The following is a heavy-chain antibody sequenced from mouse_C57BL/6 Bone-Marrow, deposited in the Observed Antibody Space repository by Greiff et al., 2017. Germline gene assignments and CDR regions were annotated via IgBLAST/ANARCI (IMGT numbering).Heavy chain of an antibody. CDR3: AGYYSRNVDV. V-gene: IGHV1-82*01. CDR2: IYPGDGDT. J-gene: IGHJ1*03. D-gene: IGHD2-12*01. Sequence: QVQLQQSGPELVKPGASVKISCKASGYAFSSSWLNWVKQRPGTGLEWIGRIYPGDGDTNYNGKFKGKATLTADKSSRTAYMQLRRLTSEDSAVYFCAGYYSRNVDVWGTGTTVTVSS. CDR1: GYAFSSSW.